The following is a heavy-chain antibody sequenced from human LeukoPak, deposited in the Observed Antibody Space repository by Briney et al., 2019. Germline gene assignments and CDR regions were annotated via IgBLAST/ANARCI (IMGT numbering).Heavy chain of an antibody. CDR2: ISSSGTYV. J-gene: IGHJ3*02. V-gene: IGHV3-21*04. CDR3: ARDLGRYDSNQGPLDAFDI. CDR1: GFTFSSYS. D-gene: IGHD3-22*01. Sequence: GGSLRLSCAASGFTFSSYSMDWVRQAPGKGLEWVSSISSSGTYVYYADSVKGRFTISRDNAKNSLSLQMNSLRAEDTAVYYCARDLGRYDSNQGPLDAFDIWGQGTMVTVSS.